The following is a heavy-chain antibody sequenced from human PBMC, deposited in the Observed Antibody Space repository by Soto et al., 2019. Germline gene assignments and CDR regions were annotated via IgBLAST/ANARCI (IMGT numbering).Heavy chain of an antibody. J-gene: IGHJ4*02. D-gene: IGHD5-18*01. Sequence: GSLRISCAASGFTFSDYYMSWIRQAPGKGLEWVSSITSSGSTTYYTDSVKGRFTISRDNAKNSLYLQMNSLRAEDTAVYYCARERYSYGPYYFDYWGQGTLVTVSS. CDR2: ITSSGSTT. V-gene: IGHV3-11*01. CDR1: GFTFSDYY. CDR3: ARERYSYGPYYFDY.